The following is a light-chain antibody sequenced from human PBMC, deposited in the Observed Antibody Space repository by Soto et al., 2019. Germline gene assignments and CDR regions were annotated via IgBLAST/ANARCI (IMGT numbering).Light chain of an antibody. CDR1: SSDVGGYNY. CDR2: EVI. J-gene: IGLJ2*01. V-gene: IGLV2-8*01. CDR3: SSYAGSNNLV. Sequence: QSVLTQPPSASGSPGQSVTISCTGTSSDVGGYNYVSWYQHHPGKAPKLMIYEVIRRPSGVPDRFSGSKSGNTASLTVSGLQAEDEDDYYCSSYAGSNNLVFGGGTKLTVL.